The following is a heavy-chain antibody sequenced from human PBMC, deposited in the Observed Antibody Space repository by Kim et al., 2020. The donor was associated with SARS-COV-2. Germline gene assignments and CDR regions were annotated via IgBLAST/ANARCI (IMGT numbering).Heavy chain of an antibody. J-gene: IGHJ4*02. CDR3: ARDRGSTWHDFDY. CDR1: GDSVSSNSAA. V-gene: IGHV6-1*01. CDR2: TYYRSKWYS. D-gene: IGHD6-13*01. Sequence: SQTLSLTCAISGDSVSSNSAAWNWIRQSPSRGLEWLGRTYYRSKWYSVYEASVKSRITVNADTSKNQFSLQLNSVTPEDTAVYYCARDRGSTWHDFDYWGQGALVPVSS.